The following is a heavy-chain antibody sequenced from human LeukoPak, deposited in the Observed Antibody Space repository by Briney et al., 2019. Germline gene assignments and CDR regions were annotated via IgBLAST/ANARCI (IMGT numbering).Heavy chain of an antibody. Sequence: GGSLRLSCAASRFTFSSYAMHWVRQAPGKGLEWVAVISYDGSNKYYADSVKGRFTISRDNSKNTLYLQMNSLRAEDTAVYYCARGTMIGFLSWYDYWGQGTLVTVSS. CDR3: ARGTMIGFLSWYDY. CDR2: ISYDGSNK. D-gene: IGHD3-22*01. J-gene: IGHJ4*02. V-gene: IGHV3-30*14. CDR1: RFTFSSYA.